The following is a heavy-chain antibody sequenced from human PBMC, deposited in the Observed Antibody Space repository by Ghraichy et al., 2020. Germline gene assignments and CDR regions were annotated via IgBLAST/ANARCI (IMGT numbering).Heavy chain of an antibody. CDR3: ARDPVEAGGFFDY. V-gene: IGHV3-30*04. J-gene: IGHJ4*02. CDR2: ISSDGADK. D-gene: IGHD3-16*01. Sequence: GGSLRLSCSTYGLTLRTYILHWLREAPCKGLGWVAFISSDGADKYYAASVTGRFTISRDKSKSTLYLHMNNVTSEDTAIYYCARDPVEAGGFFDYWGRGTLVTVSP. CDR1: GLTLRTYI.